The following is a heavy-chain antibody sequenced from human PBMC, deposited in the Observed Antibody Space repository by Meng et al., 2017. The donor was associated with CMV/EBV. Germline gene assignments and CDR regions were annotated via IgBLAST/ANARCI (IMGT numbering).Heavy chain of an antibody. D-gene: IGHD2-2*01. CDR2: IYHSGST. J-gene: IGHJ3*02. Sequence: SETLSLTCTVSGYSISSGYYWGWIRQPPGKGREWIGSIYHSGSTYYNPSLKSRVTISVDTSKNQFSLKLSSVTAADTAVYYCARERYQLLSDAFDIWGQGTMVTVSS. CDR3: ARERYQLLSDAFDI. V-gene: IGHV4-38-2*02. CDR1: GYSISSGYY.